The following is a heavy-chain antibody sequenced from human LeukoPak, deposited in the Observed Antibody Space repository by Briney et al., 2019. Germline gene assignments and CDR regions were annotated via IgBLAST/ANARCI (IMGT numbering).Heavy chain of an antibody. CDR2: FDPEDGET. J-gene: IGHJ4*02. D-gene: IGHD3-22*01. CDR1: GYTLTELS. Sequence: ASVKVSCKVSGYTLTELSMHWVRQAPGKGLVSMGGFDPEDGETIYAQKFQGRVTMTEHTSTDTAYMELSSLRSEDTAVYYCATALYDSSGYSYYFDYWGQGTLVTVSS. CDR3: ATALYDSSGYSYYFDY. V-gene: IGHV1-24*01.